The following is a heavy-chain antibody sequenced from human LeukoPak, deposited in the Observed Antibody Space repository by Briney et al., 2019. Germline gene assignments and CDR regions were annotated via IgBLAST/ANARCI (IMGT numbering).Heavy chain of an antibody. CDR2: IYTSGST. V-gene: IGHV4-4*07. Sequence: PSETLSLTCTVSGGSISSYYWSWIRQPAGKGLEWIGRIYTSGSTNYNPSLKSRVTMSVDTSKNQFSLKLSSVTAADTAVYYCARSGVFADTLWDYYYYMDVWGKGTTVTVSS. J-gene: IGHJ6*03. D-gene: IGHD3-10*01. CDR1: GGSISSYY. CDR3: ARSGVFADTLWDYYYYMDV.